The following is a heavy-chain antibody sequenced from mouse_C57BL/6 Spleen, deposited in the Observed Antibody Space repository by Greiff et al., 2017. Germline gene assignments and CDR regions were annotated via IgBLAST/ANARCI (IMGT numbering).Heavy chain of an antibody. CDR3: ARRNDGYYGAMDY. D-gene: IGHD2-3*01. V-gene: IGHV1-72*01. J-gene: IGHJ4*01. CDR2: IDPNSGGT. Sequence: VQLQQPGAELVKPGASVKLSCKASGYTFTSYWMHWVKQRPGRGLEWIGRIDPNSGGTKYNEKFQSKATLTVDKPSSTAYMQLSSLTTEDSAVYDCARRNDGYYGAMDYWGQGTSVTVAS. CDR1: GYTFTSYW.